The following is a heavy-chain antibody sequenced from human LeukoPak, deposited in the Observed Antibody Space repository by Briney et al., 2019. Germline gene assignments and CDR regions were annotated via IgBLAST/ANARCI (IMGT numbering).Heavy chain of an antibody. D-gene: IGHD2-21*02. CDR1: GFTFSSYA. CDR2: ISYDGSNK. J-gene: IGHJ4*02. V-gene: IGHV3-30*04. CDR3: ARDPVTAIGYFDY. Sequence: GRSLRLSCAASGFTFSSYAMHWVRRAPGKGLEWVAVISYDGSNKYYADSVKGRFTISRDNSKNTLYLQMNSLRAEDTAMYYCARDPVTAIGYFDYWGQGTLVTVSS.